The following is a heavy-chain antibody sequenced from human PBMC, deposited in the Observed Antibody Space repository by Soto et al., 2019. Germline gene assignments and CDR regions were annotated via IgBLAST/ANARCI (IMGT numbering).Heavy chain of an antibody. J-gene: IGHJ4*02. Sequence: QVQLVQSGAEVKKPGSSVKVSCKASGGTFSSYTISWVRQAPGQGLEWMGRIIPILGIANYAQKFQGRVKITADKSTSTAYMELSSLRSEDTAVYYCARDYSSGWYVFDYWGQGTLVTVSS. CDR3: ARDYSSGWYVFDY. V-gene: IGHV1-69*08. CDR1: GGTFSSYT. D-gene: IGHD6-19*01. CDR2: IIPILGIA.